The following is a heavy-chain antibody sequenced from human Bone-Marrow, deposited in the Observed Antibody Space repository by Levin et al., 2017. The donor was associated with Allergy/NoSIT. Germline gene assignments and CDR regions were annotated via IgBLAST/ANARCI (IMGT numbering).Heavy chain of an antibody. J-gene: IGHJ3*02. CDR3: AKAYYFDSSGYLIWDAFDI. CDR1: GFTFNSYA. D-gene: IGHD3-22*01. V-gene: IGHV3-23*01. CDR2: ISGSGGYT. Sequence: PGGSLRLSCAASGFTFNSYAISWVRQAPGKGLEWVSVISGSGGYTYYADSVKGRFSISRDNSKNTLYLQMNSLRAEDTAVYYCAKAYYFDSSGYLIWDAFDIWGQGTMVTVSS.